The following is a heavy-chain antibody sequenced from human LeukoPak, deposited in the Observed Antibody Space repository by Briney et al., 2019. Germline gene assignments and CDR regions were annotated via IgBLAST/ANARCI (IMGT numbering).Heavy chain of an antibody. J-gene: IGHJ5*02. V-gene: IGHV3-23*01. Sequence: PGGTLRLSCAASGFTFSSYGMSWVRQAPGKGLEWVSAISGSGGSTYYADSVKGRFTISRDNSKNTLYLQMNSLRAEDTAVYYCAKKGVAAAGTRYNWFDPWGQGTLVTVSS. CDR3: AKKGVAAAGTRYNWFDP. CDR1: GFTFSSYG. D-gene: IGHD6-13*01. CDR2: ISGSGGST.